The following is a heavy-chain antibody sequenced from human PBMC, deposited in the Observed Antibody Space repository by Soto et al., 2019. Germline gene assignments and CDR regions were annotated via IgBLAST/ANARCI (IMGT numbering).Heavy chain of an antibody. CDR3: ARDLRPGSWHRNYYYYYGMDV. Sequence: SETLSLTCTVSGGSISSGGYYWSWIRQHPGKGLEWIGYIYYSGSTYYNPSLKSRVTISVDTSRNQFSLKLSSVTAADTAVYYCARDLRPGSWHRNYYYYYGMDVWGQGTTVTVSS. CDR1: GGSISSGGYY. CDR2: IYYSGST. V-gene: IGHV4-31*03. D-gene: IGHD2-15*01. J-gene: IGHJ6*02.